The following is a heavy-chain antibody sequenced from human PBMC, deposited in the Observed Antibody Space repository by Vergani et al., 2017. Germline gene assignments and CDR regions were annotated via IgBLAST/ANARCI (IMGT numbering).Heavy chain of an antibody. CDR1: GFSFNTYG. CDR3: AKDGRENSDYGYFDY. CDR2: IGYDGRIK. Sequence: QVQLVETGGGVVQPGGSLRLYCATSGFSFNTYGAHWVRQAQGKGLEWVAFIGYDGRIKYNVDSVKGRFTISRDTSKKTLSLQIRSLRADDTAVYYCAKDGRENSDYGYFDYWGKGTLVTVSS. J-gene: IGHJ4*02. D-gene: IGHD4-17*01. V-gene: IGHV3-30*02.